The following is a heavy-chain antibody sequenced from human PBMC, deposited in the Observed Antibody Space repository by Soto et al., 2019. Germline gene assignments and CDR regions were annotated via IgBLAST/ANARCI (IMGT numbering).Heavy chain of an antibody. CDR2: INPKSGGT. D-gene: IGHD1-26*01. V-gene: IGHV1-2*02. J-gene: IGHJ4*02. Sequence: GASVKVSCKASGYTFTVYYMHWVRQAPGQGLEWMGWINPKSGGTMYPQKFQGRVTMTCDTSISTAYMALTRLRSDDTAVYYCARDLAKGGGSAGFDYWGQGTLVTVSS. CDR3: ARDLAKGGGSAGFDY. CDR1: GYTFTVYY.